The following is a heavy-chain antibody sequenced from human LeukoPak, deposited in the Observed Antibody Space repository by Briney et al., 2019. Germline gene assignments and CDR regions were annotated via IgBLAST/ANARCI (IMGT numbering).Heavy chain of an antibody. CDR1: GFIFSNYA. J-gene: IGHJ3*01. CDR3: AKDSPLIEEAIRWSRNVFDV. D-gene: IGHD2-21*01. Sequence: GGPLRLPCAASGFIFSNYAMTWLRHAPGKGLAWVSTISGSGAVTYYADSVEGRFTISRDNSKKTLYLHMNSLRAEDTAVYYCAKDSPLIEEAIRWSRNVFDVWGQGTMVAVSS. V-gene: IGHV3-23*01. CDR2: ISGSGAVT.